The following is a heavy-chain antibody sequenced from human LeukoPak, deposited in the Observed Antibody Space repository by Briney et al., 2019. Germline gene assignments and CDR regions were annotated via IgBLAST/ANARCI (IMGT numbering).Heavy chain of an antibody. J-gene: IGHJ6*02. V-gene: IGHV3-7*01. CDR1: GFTFSDYG. D-gene: IGHD3-9*01. CDR3: ARSENDILTGYSYDYYGMDV. CDR2: IKQDGSEK. Sequence: GGSLGLSCAASGFTFSDYGIHWVRQAPGKGLEWVANIKQDGSEKYYVDSVKGRFTISRDNAKNSLYLQMNSLRAEDTAVYCCARSENDILTGYSYDYYGMDVWGQGTTVTVSS.